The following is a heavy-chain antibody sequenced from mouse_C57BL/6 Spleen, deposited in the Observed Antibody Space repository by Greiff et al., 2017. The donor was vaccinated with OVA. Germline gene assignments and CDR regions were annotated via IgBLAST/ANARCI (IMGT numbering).Heavy chain of an antibody. J-gene: IGHJ4*01. CDR3: ARTSTMVTTEGYYYAMDY. Sequence: QVQLKESGPGLVAPSQSLSITCTVSGFSLTSYGVSWVRQPPGKGLEWLGVIWGDGSTNYHSALISRLSISKDNSKSQVFLKLNSLQTDDTATYYCARTSTMVTTEGYYYAMDYWGQGTSVTVSS. V-gene: IGHV2-3*01. CDR1: GFSLTSYG. CDR2: IWGDGST. D-gene: IGHD2-2*01.